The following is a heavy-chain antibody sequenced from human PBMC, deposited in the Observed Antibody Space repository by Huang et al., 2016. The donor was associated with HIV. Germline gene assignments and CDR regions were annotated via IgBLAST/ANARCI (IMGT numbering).Heavy chain of an antibody. CDR1: GFSLDSYN. Sequence: EVQLVESGGGLVKPGGSLRLSCAASGFSLDSYNMYWVRQNRGKGLEWVSAISPSSSFIDYADSVKGRFSISRDNAKNSLYLQMNNLRGEDAAVYYCARDRGQQLSPFDSWGQGTLVTVSS. D-gene: IGHD6-13*01. CDR3: ARDRGQQLSPFDS. CDR2: ISPSSSFI. J-gene: IGHJ4*02. V-gene: IGHV3-21*01.